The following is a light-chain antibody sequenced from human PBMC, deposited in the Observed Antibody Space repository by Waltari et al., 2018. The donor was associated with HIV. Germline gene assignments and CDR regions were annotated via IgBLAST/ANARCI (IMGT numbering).Light chain of an antibody. CDR1: SSNIGSTY. Sequence: QSVLTQPPSASGTPGPRVTISCSGSSSNIGSTYVSWYPQLPGTAPKLLIQRKNQRPSGVPDRFSGSKSGTSASRAISGLRSEDEADYYCAAWDDSLSGYVVFGGGTKLTVL. CDR2: RKN. V-gene: IGLV1-47*01. J-gene: IGLJ2*01. CDR3: AAWDDSLSGYVV.